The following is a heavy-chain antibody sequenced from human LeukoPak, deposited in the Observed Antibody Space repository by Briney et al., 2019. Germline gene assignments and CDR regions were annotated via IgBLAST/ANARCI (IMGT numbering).Heavy chain of an antibody. V-gene: IGHV3-48*04. CDR2: ISSSSSTI. CDR1: GFTFRSYN. CDR3: ARVSSVWHGGY. D-gene: IGHD6-6*01. J-gene: IGHJ4*02. Sequence: GGSLRLSFAASGFTFRSYNMNWVRQGPGKGLEWVSYISSSSSTIYYADSVKGRFTISRDNAKNSLYLQMNSLRAEDTAVYYCARVSSVWHGGYWGQGTLVTVSS.